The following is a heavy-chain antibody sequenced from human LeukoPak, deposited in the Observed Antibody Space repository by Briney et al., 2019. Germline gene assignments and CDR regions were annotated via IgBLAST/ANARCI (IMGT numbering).Heavy chain of an antibody. Sequence: PSETLSLTCDVSGGSISTSTWWSWVRQPPGQGLEWIGEIYHSGSTNYNPSLKSRVTISVDKSKNQFSLKLSSVTAADTAVYYCATSQKYCSGGSCYNDWFDPWGQGTLVTVSS. CDR2: IYHSGST. V-gene: IGHV4-4*02. J-gene: IGHJ5*02. CDR3: ATSQKYCSGGSCYNDWFDP. CDR1: GGSISTSTW. D-gene: IGHD2-15*01.